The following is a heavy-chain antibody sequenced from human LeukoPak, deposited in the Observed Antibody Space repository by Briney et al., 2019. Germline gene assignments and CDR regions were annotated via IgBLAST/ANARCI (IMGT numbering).Heavy chain of an antibody. Sequence: SETLSLTCTVSGGSISSSSYYWGWLRQPPGKGLEWIGSIYYSGSTYYNPSLKSRVTISVDTSKNQFSLKLSSVTAAVTAVYYCARVRYCSGGSCYGLGYYFDYWGQGTLVTVSS. CDR2: IYYSGST. D-gene: IGHD2-15*01. J-gene: IGHJ4*02. CDR1: GGSISSSSYY. CDR3: ARVRYCSGGSCYGLGYYFDY. V-gene: IGHV4-39*07.